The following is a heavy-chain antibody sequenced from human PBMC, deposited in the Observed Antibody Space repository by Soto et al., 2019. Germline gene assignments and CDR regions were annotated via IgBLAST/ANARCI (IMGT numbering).Heavy chain of an antibody. CDR2: ISGSSSHT. D-gene: IGHD3-10*01. V-gene: IGHV3-23*01. Sequence: PGGSLRLSCAASGFTFSSYTMNWVRQAPGKGLEWGSAISGSSSHTYYADSVKGRFTISRDNAKNTLYLQMNSLRAEDTAVYYCAKERPPLGSGSYCDYWGQGTLVTVSS. J-gene: IGHJ4*02. CDR1: GFTFSSYT. CDR3: AKERPPLGSGSYCDY.